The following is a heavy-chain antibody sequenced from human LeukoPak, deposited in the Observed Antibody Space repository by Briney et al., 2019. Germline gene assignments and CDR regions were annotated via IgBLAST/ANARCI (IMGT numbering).Heavy chain of an antibody. D-gene: IGHD2-15*01. CDR2: IYPNGGT. V-gene: IGHV4-4*07. J-gene: IGHJ4*02. Sequence: SETLSLTCTVSGGSINSYYLSWIRQPAGKGLEWIGRIYPNGGTTYNPSLKSRVTLSVDTSKNQFSLKLSSVTAADTAVYYCARETPLGDFDYWGQGTLVTVSS. CDR3: ARETPLGDFDY. CDR1: GGSINSYY.